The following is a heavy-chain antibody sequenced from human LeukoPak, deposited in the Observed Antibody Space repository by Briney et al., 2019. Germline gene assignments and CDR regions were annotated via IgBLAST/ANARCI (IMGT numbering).Heavy chain of an antibody. CDR3: ARDAGRYCSGGSCYIGGPWFDP. D-gene: IGHD2-15*01. CDR2: MNPNSGNT. V-gene: IGHV1-8*01. J-gene: IGHJ5*02. CDR1: GYTFTSYD. Sequence: VASVKVSCKASGYTFTSYDINWVRQATGQGLEWMGWMNPNSGNTGYAQKLQGRVTMTTDTSTSTAYMELRGLRSDDTAVYYCARDAGRYCSGGSCYIGGPWFDPWGQGTLVTVSS.